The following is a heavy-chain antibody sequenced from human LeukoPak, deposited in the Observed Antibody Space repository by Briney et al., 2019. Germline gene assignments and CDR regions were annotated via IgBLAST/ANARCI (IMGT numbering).Heavy chain of an antibody. CDR3: ATVGAGKGSYYYFDY. CDR1: GYTLTELS. Sequence: ASVKVSCKVSGYTLTELSMHWVRQAPGKGLEWMGGFDPEDGETIYAQKFPGRVTMTEDTSTDTAYMELSSLRSEDTAVYYCATVGAGKGSYYYFDYWGQGTLVTVSS. D-gene: IGHD1-26*01. CDR2: FDPEDGET. J-gene: IGHJ4*02. V-gene: IGHV1-24*01.